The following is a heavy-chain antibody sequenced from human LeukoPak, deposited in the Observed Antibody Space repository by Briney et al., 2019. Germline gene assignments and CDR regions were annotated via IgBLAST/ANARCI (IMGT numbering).Heavy chain of an antibody. CDR2: INWNGGST. Sequence: GGSLGLSCAASGFTFDDYGMTWVRQAPGKGLGWGSGINWNGGSTGYADSVKGRFTISRDNAKNSLYLQMNSLRAEDTALYYCASLVVPAAHDAFDIWGQGTMVTVSS. J-gene: IGHJ3*02. V-gene: IGHV3-20*04. CDR1: GFTFDDYG. D-gene: IGHD2-2*01. CDR3: ASLVVPAAHDAFDI.